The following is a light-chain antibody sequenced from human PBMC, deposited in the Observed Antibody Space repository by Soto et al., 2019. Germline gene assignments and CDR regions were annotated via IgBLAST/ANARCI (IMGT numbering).Light chain of an antibody. Sequence: DIQMTQSPSTLPASVGDRVTISCRASQTVERWLAWYQQKPGKAPKLLIYAASSLQSGVPSRFSGSGSGTEFTLTISSLQPDDFATYYCQQYNNYSTFGQGTKVDIK. V-gene: IGKV1-5*01. CDR1: QTVERW. CDR2: AAS. CDR3: QQYNNYST. J-gene: IGKJ1*01.